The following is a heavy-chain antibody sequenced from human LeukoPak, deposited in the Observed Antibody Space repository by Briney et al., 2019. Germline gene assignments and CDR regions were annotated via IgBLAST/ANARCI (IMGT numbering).Heavy chain of an antibody. CDR3: ARDQYCSSTSCPFALDI. CDR2: INPNSGGT. D-gene: IGHD2-2*01. V-gene: IGHV1-2*02. CDR1: GYTFTGYY. Sequence: GASVKVSCKASGYTFTGYYMHWVRQAPGQGLEWMAWINPNSGGTNYAQKFQGRVTMTRDTSITTAYMELTKLRSDDTAVYYCARDQYCSSTSCPFALDIWGQGTMVTVSS. J-gene: IGHJ3*02.